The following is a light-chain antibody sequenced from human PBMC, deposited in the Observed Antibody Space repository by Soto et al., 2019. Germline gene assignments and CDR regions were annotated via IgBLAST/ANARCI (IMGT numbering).Light chain of an antibody. CDR3: QQFNSYPIS. CDR1: QAISSH. CDR2: AAS. V-gene: IGKV1-9*01. J-gene: IGKJ5*01. Sequence: DIPLTQSPSFLSAYVGDRVAITCRASQAISSHLVWYKQKPGEASQLLIFAASTLQSGVPSRFSGSGSETEYTITINGLQPEDFATYYCQQFNSYPISCGQGTRV.